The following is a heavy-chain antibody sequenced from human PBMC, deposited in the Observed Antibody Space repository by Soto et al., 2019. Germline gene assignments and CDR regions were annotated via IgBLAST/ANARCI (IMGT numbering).Heavy chain of an antibody. J-gene: IGHJ4*02. Sequence: QVQLQESGPGLVKPSQTLSLTCTVSGGSISSGGYYWSWIRQHPGKGLEWIGYIYYSRSTYYNPTLKSRGTNTVDTYKTQFCLKLSAVTAADTAGYYCARERVVVVTSRGGLDYWGQGTLVTVSS. CDR3: ARERVVVVTSRGGLDY. CDR1: GGSISSGGYY. D-gene: IGHD3-22*01. CDR2: IYYSRST. V-gene: IGHV4-31*03.